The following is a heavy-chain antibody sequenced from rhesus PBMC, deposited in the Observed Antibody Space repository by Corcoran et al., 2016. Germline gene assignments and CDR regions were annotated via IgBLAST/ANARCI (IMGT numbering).Heavy chain of an antibody. CDR3: ARGYSGYWYFDL. CDR2: IYGSSGST. J-gene: IGHJ2*01. V-gene: IGHV4-76*01. D-gene: IGHD5-42*01. CDR1: GSSIPSGYD. Sequence: QVQLQESGPGVVKPSETLSLTCAVSGSSIPSGYDCSWIRPPPGKGLEWIGYIYGSSGSTNYNPSLKNRVTMSKDTSKNQFSLKLSSVTAADTAVYYCARGYSGYWYFDLWGPGTPITISS.